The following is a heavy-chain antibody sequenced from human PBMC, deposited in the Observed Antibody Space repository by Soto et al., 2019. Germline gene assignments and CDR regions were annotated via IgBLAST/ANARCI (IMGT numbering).Heavy chain of an antibody. CDR3: ARVRITIFGVVTTGLYNWFDP. J-gene: IGHJ5*01. V-gene: IGHV4-30-4*01. CDR2: IYYSGST. Sequence: SETLSLTCTVSGGSISSGDYYWSWIRQPPGKGLEWIGYIYYSGSTYYNPSLKSRVTISVDTSKNQFSLKLSSVTAADTAVYYCARVRITIFGVVTTGLYNWFDPWGQGTMVTVSS. CDR1: GGSISSGDYY. D-gene: IGHD3-3*01.